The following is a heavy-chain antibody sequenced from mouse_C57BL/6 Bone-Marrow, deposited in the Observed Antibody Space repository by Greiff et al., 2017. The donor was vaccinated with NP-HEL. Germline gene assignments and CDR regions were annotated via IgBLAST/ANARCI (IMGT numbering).Heavy chain of an antibody. CDR1: GYSFTGYF. CDR3: ARRDHGSSYWYFDV. D-gene: IGHD1-1*01. Sequence: VQLQQSGPELVKPGDSVKISCKASGYSFTGYFMNWVMQSHGKSLEWIGRINPYNGDTFYNQKFKGKATLTVYKSSSTAHMELRSLTSEDSAVYYCARRDHGSSYWYFDVWGTGTTVTVSS. J-gene: IGHJ1*03. CDR2: INPYNGDT. V-gene: IGHV1-20*01.